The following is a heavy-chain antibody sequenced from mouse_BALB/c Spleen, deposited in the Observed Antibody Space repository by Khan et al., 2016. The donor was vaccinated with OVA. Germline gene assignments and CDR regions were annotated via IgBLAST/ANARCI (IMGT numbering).Heavy chain of an antibody. CDR2: IDPFSSGS. Sequence: VQLQQSGPELMKPGASVKIFCKASGYSFTSYYIHWAMHTHGNSLEWIGYIDPFSSGSTYNQKFKGKSTLTVDKSSSTAYIHLSNLTSDDAAVYYCTRQGYVAWLTYGGRGTMVTVSA. J-gene: IGHJ3*01. CDR3: TRQGYVAWLTY. CDR1: GYSFTSYY. D-gene: IGHD2-2*01. V-gene: IGHV1-31*01.